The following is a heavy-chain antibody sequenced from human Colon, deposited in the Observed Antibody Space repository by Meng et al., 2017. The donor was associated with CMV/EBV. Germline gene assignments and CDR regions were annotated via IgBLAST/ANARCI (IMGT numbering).Heavy chain of an antibody. V-gene: IGHV3-30*14. CDR1: GFTFNSYT. CDR3: ARRRLES. Sequence: GGSLRLSCVASGFTFNSYTLTWVRQAPGKGLEWVAVISYDENHIHYADSVKGRFTISRDTSKNTLYLQMNSLRAEDTAVYYCARRRLESWGQGTLVTVSS. D-gene: IGHD6-25*01. CDR2: ISYDENHI. J-gene: IGHJ4*02.